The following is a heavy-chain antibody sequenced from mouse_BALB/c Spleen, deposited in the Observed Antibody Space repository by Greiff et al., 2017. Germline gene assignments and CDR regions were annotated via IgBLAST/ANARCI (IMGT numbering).Heavy chain of an antibody. CDR3: ASHFYDGYYRFAY. CDR2: IWAGGST. J-gene: IGHJ3*01. D-gene: IGHD2-3*01. CDR1: GFSLTSYG. V-gene: IGHV2-9*02. Sequence: VMLVESGPGLVAPSQSLSITCTVSGFSLTSYGVHWVRQPPGKGLEWLGVIWAGGSTNYNSALMSRLSISKDNSKSQVFLKMNSLQTDDTAMYYCASHFYDGYYRFAYWGQGTLVTVSA.